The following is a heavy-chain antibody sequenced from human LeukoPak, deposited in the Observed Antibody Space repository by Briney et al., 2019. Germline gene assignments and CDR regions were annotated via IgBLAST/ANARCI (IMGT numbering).Heavy chain of an antibody. CDR1: GGTFSSYA. V-gene: IGHV1-69*04. CDR3: AREYSGYEYGMDV. D-gene: IGHD5-12*01. J-gene: IGHJ6*02. CDR2: IIPILGIA. Sequence: SVKVSCKASGGTFSSYAISWVRQAPGQGLEWMGRIIPILGIANYAQKFQGRVTITADKSTSTAYMELSSLRSEATAVYYCAREYSGYEYGMDVWGQGTTVTVSS.